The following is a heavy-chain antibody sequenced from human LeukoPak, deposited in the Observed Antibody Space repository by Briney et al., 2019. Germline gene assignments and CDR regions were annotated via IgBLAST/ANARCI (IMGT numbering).Heavy chain of an antibody. D-gene: IGHD2-15*01. J-gene: IGHJ4*02. Sequence: GGSLKLSCAASGCTFSSYAMHSVRQAPGKGLEWVAFIRDDGSNKYYADSVKGRLTISRDNSKNTLYLQMNSLRAEDTAVYYCAKGSLLDYWGQGTLVTVSS. CDR3: AKGSLLDY. CDR2: IRDDGSNK. V-gene: IGHV3-30*02. CDR1: GCTFSSYA.